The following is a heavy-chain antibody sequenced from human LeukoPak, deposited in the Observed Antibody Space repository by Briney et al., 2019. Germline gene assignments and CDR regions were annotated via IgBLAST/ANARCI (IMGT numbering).Heavy chain of an antibody. J-gene: IGHJ3*02. V-gene: IGHV1-2*06. CDR2: INPNSGGT. CDR3: ARDSPLWYDAFDI. Sequence: ASVKVSCKASGYTFTGYYMHWVRQAPGQGLEWMGRINPNSGGTNHAQKFQGRVTMTRDTSISTAYMELSRLRSDDTAVYYCARDSPLWYDAFDIWGQGTMVTVSS. D-gene: IGHD3-10*01. CDR1: GYTFTGYY.